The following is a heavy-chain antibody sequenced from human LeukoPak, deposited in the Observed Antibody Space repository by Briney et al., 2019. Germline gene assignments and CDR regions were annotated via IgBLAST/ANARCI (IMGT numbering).Heavy chain of an antibody. Sequence: PGGSLRLSCAASGFTFSSYAMSWVRQAPGKGLEWVSGISGTGGGTYYADSVKGRFTISRDNSKNTLDLQMNSLRAEDTAIYYCAKVSGISFGRNQDAFDIWGQGTMVTVSS. CDR1: GFTFSSYA. V-gene: IGHV3-23*01. CDR2: ISGTGGGT. J-gene: IGHJ3*02. D-gene: IGHD3-10*01. CDR3: AKVSGISFGRNQDAFDI.